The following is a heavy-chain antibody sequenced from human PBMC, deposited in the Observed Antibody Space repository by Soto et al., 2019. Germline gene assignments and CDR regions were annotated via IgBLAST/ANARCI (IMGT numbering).Heavy chain of an antibody. CDR3: ARFAKEENTKLGYWYYFDY. J-gene: IGHJ4*02. CDR1: VVSISSGGYF. Sequence: PWETLSLTCTVSVVSISSGGYFCSWIRQHPWKGLEWIGNIYYSGRTYYSPALKSRVNMSVDTSKNQFSLNLGSVTAADTAVYFCARFAKEENTKLGYWYYFDYWGQGTRVTVSS. D-gene: IGHD2-8*02. V-gene: IGHV4-31*03. CDR2: IYYSGRT.